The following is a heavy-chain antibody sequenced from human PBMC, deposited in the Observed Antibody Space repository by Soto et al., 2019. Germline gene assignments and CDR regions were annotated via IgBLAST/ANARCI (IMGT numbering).Heavy chain of an antibody. D-gene: IGHD3-10*01. Sequence: SETLSLTCAVSGGSISSGGYSWNWIRQPPGKGLEWIGYIYHSGSTYYNPSLKSRVTISVDRSKNQFSLKLSSVIAADTAVYYCARDDLYGGWFDPWGQGILVTVSS. V-gene: IGHV4-30-2*01. CDR3: ARDDLYGGWFDP. CDR1: GGSISSGGYS. CDR2: IYHSGST. J-gene: IGHJ5*02.